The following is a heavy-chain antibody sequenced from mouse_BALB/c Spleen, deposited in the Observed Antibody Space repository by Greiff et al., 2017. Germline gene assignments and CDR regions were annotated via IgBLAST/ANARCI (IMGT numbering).Heavy chain of an antibody. V-gene: IGHV1-9*01. Sequence: QVQLKESGAELMKPGASVKISCKATGYTFSSYWIEWVKQRPGHGLEWIGEILPGSGSTNYNEKFKGKATFTADTSSNTAYMQLSSLTSEDSAVYYCARRTAWLAYWGQGTLVTVSA. CDR3: ARRTAWLAY. CDR1: GYTFSSYW. J-gene: IGHJ3*01. CDR2: ILPGSGST.